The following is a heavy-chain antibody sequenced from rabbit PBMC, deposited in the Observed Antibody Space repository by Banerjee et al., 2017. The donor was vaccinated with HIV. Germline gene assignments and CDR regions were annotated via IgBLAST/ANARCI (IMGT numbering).Heavy chain of an antibody. V-gene: IGHV1S40*01. Sequence: QSLEESGGDLVKPGASLTLTCTASGFDFSYNAMCWVRQAPGKGLEWIACIDDGSGSTYYASWAEGRFTISKTSSTTVTLQMTSLTAADTATYFCARSGWGTVGLDLWGPGTLVTVS. D-gene: IGHD4-1*01. J-gene: IGHJ4*01. CDR2: IDDGSGST. CDR3: ARSGWGTVGLDL. CDR1: GFDFSYNA.